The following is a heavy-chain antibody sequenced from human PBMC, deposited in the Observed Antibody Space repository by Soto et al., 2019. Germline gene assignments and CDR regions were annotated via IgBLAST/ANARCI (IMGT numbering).Heavy chain of an antibody. D-gene: IGHD3-3*01. Sequence: ASVKVSCKASGYTFTSYGISLVRQARGQGLEGMGWISGYNGNTNYAQKLQGRGTMTTDTSTSTAYMELRSLRSDDTAVYYCARASTIFGVVSYYYYGMDVWGQGTTVTVSS. CDR1: GYTFTSYG. J-gene: IGHJ6*02. CDR2: ISGYNGNT. CDR3: ARASTIFGVVSYYYYGMDV. V-gene: IGHV1-18*04.